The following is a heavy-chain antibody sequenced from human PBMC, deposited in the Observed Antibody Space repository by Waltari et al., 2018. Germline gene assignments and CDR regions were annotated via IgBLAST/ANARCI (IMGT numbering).Heavy chain of an antibody. CDR1: GGTFSSYA. V-gene: IGHV1-69*01. Sequence: QVQLVQSGAEVKKPGSSVKVSCKASGGTFSSYAISWVRPAPGQGPEWMGGIIPIFGTANYAQKFQGRVTITADESTSTAYMELSSLRSEDTAVYYRARGQDLGYSSSWYYYYYGMDVWGQGTTVTVSS. D-gene: IGHD6-13*01. J-gene: IGHJ6*02. CDR3: ARGQDLGYSSSWYYYYYGMDV. CDR2: IIPIFGTA.